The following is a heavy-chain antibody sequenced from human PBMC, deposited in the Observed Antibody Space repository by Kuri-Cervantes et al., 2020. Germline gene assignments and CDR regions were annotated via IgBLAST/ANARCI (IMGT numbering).Heavy chain of an antibody. Sequence: GSLRLSCTVSGGSISSYYWSWIRQPPGKGLEWIGYIYHSGSTYYNPSLKSRVTISVDRSKNQFSLKLSSVTAADTAVYYCARVNPYCGGDRWGYFDYWGQGTLVTVSS. D-gene: IGHD2-21*02. V-gene: IGHV4-59*12. CDR3: ARVNPYCGGDRWGYFDY. CDR1: GGSISSYY. J-gene: IGHJ4*02. CDR2: IYHSGST.